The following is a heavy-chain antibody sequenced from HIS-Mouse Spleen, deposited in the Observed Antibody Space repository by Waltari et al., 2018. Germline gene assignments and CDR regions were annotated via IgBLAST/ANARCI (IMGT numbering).Heavy chain of an antibody. J-gene: IGHJ2*01. D-gene: IGHD6-13*01. CDR1: GGSISSSSYY. CDR3: AREIPYSSSWYDWYFDL. V-gene: IGHV4-39*07. CDR2: IYYSGST. Sequence: HLQLQESGPGLVKPSETLSLTCTVSGGSISSSSYYWGWIRQPPGKGLEWIGSIYYSGSTYYNPSLKSRVTILVDTSKNQFSLKLSSVTAADTTVYYCAREIPYSSSWYDWYFDLWGRGTLVTVSS.